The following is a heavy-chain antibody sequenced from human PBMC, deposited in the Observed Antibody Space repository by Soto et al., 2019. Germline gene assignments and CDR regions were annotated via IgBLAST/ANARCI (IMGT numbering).Heavy chain of an antibody. CDR2: IYYSGST. J-gene: IGHJ4*02. CDR3: ARGADYYDSSGYCYGFDY. V-gene: IGHV4-30-4*01. D-gene: IGHD3-22*01. CDR1: GVTISSSDFY. Sequence: PSGTLSLTCTASGVTISSSDFYWIRIRQPQGKVLEWLGYIYYSGSTYYNPSLTSRGTISVDTYKNQFSLKLSSVTAADTDVYFCARGADYYDSSGYCYGFDYWGQGTLVTVSS.